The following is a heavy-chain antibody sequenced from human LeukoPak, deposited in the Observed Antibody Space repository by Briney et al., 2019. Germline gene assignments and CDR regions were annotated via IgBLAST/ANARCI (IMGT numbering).Heavy chain of an antibody. CDR1: GYTFNNYG. CDR2: VSSYNGDT. V-gene: IGHV1-18*01. J-gene: IGHJ5*02. Sequence: HGASVKVSCKASGYTFNNYGISWVRQAPGQGLEWMGWVSSYNGDTNYAQKFQGRVTMSTDTSTSTAYMELRSLTFDDTAIYYCAKDWHILTGRNCFDPWGQGTLVTVSS. CDR3: AKDWHILTGRNCFDP. D-gene: IGHD3-9*01.